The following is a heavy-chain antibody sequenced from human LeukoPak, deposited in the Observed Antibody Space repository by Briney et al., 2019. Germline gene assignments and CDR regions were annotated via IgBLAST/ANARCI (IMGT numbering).Heavy chain of an antibody. CDR2: LYSDGRT. D-gene: IGHD2-21*02. CDR3: ARDRSVVVTADTFDI. CDR1: GFTVNSNY. Sequence: GGSLRLSCAASGFTVNSNYMNWVRQAPGKGLEWVSVLYSDGRTYYADSVKGRFTISRDNSKNTLYLQMNGLRAEDTAVYYCARDRSVVVTADTFDIWGQGTMVTGSS. V-gene: IGHV3-53*01. J-gene: IGHJ3*02.